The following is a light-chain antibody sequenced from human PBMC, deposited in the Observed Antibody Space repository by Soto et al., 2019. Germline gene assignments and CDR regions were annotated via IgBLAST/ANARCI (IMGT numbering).Light chain of an antibody. J-gene: IGKJ4*01. CDR2: WAS. CDR3: QQYYSTPLT. Sequence: DIVMTQSPDSLAVSLGERATINCKSSQSVLYSSNNKNYLAWYQQKPGQPPKLLIYWASTRESGVPDRFSGRGSGKDFTLTISSLQAEDVAFYYCQQYYSTPLTSGGGTKVEIK. CDR1: QSVLYSSNNKNY. V-gene: IGKV4-1*01.